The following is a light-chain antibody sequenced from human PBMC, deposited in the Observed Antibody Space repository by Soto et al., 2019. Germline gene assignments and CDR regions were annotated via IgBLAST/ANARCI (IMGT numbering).Light chain of an antibody. Sequence: QSVLTQPAPVSGSPGQSITISCTGSSSDIGTYYYVSWYQQHPGKAPRIMIYEVANRPSGVSDRFSGSKSGSTASLTISGLQAEDEGDYYCSSYTTNGTYVFGSGTKLTVL. CDR1: SSDIGTYYY. V-gene: IGLV2-14*01. CDR2: EVA. J-gene: IGLJ1*01. CDR3: SSYTTNGTYV.